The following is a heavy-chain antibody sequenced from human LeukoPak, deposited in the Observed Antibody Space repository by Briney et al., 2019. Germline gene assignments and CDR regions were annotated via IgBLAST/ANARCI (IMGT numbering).Heavy chain of an antibody. J-gene: IGHJ3*02. V-gene: IGHV1-69*13. D-gene: IGHD6-19*01. CDR3: ARGSYSSGWYSWGLDAFHI. Sequence: ASVKVFCKASGGTFSSYAISWVRQAPGQGLEWMGGIIPIFGTANYAQKFQGRVTITADESTSTAYMELSSLRSEDTAVYYCARGSYSSGWYSWGLDAFHIWGQGTMVTVSS. CDR1: GGTFSSYA. CDR2: IIPIFGTA.